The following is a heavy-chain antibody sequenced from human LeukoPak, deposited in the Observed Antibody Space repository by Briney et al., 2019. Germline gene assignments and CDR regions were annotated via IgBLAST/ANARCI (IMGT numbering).Heavy chain of an antibody. CDR2: ISSNGGST. D-gene: IGHD3-10*01. Sequence: GGSLRLSCAASGFTFSSYAMHWVRQAPGKGLEYVSAISSNGGSTYYANSVKGRFTISRDNSKNTLYLQMGSLRAEDMAVYYCARDMVRGEFGYWGQGTLVTVSS. CDR3: ARDMVRGEFGY. V-gene: IGHV3-64*01. J-gene: IGHJ4*02. CDR1: GFTFSSYA.